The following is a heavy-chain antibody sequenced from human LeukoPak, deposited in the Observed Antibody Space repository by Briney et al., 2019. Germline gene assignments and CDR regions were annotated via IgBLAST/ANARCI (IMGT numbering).Heavy chain of an antibody. CDR2: ITWNRDNI. CDR3: AKEPGP. V-gene: IGHV3-9*01. D-gene: IGHD1-14*01. J-gene: IGHJ3*01. Sequence: GGSLRLSCAASGFTFDDYAMHWVRQAPGKGLEWVSGITWNRDNIGYGDSVKGRFTISRDNSKNTLYLQMNSLRAEDTAVYYCAKEPGPWGQGTMVTVSS. CDR1: GFTFDDYA.